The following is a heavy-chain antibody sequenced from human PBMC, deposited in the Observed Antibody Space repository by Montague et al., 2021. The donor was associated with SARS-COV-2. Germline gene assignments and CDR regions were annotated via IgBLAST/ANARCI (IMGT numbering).Heavy chain of an antibody. J-gene: IGHJ4*02. CDR2: ISLSGGST. Sequence: LRLSCAASGFTFSTFAMSWVRQAPGKGLEWVSAISLSGGSTYYADSVKGRFTISRDNSKNTLFLQMNSLRAEDTAVYYCAKGGVVVVAATDLDYWGQGTLVTASS. V-gene: IGHV3-23*01. CDR1: GFTFSTFA. D-gene: IGHD2-15*01. CDR3: AKGGVVVVAATDLDY.